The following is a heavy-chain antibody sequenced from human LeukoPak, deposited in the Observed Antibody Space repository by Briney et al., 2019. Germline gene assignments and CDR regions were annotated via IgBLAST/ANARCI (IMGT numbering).Heavy chain of an antibody. Sequence: SGTLSLTCAVSGGSISNNNWWSWVRQSPGKGLEWIGEIYHGGSPNYNPSLKSRVTISVDTSKNQFSLKLSSVTAADTAVYYCASTPGYCSSTSCYLGYWGQGTLVTVSS. CDR1: GGSISNNNW. J-gene: IGHJ4*02. V-gene: IGHV4-4*02. CDR3: ASTPGYCSSTSCYLGY. D-gene: IGHD2-2*01. CDR2: IYHGGSP.